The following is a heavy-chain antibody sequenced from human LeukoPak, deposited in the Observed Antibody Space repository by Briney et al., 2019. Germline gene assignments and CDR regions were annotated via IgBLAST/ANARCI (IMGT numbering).Heavy chain of an antibody. Sequence: GASVKVSCKASGYTFTSYGISWVRQAPGQGLEWMGWISAYNGDTNYAQKLQGRVTMTTDTSTSTAYMELRSLRSDDTAVYYCARGFTNYYDSSGYYWGQGTLVTVSS. CDR1: GYTFTSYG. J-gene: IGHJ4*02. CDR2: ISAYNGDT. V-gene: IGHV1-18*01. CDR3: ARGFTNYYDSSGYY. D-gene: IGHD3-22*01.